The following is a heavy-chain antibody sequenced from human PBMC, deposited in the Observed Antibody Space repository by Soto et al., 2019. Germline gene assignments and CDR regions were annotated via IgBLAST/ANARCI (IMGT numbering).Heavy chain of an antibody. V-gene: IGHV1-18*04. D-gene: IGHD6-19*01. CDR1: GYKFSDYG. J-gene: IGHJ4*02. CDR3: ARVLGIALAADY. CDR2: ISGYNGNT. Sequence: QVQVVQSGVEVKKAGASVRVSCKASGYKFSDYGFNWVRQAPGQGLEWMGWISGYNGNTNYAQKFLGRVTMTTDTSTRTAYMELRSLRSDDTAVYYCARVLGIALAADYWGQGTLVTVSS.